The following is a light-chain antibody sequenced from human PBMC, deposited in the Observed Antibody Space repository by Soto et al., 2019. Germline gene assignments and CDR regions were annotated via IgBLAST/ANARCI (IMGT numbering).Light chain of an antibody. CDR3: QQYGSSPWT. J-gene: IGKJ1*01. CDR2: SAS. CDR1: QSVSSN. V-gene: IGKV3-20*01. Sequence: EIVMTQSPATLSVSTGERATLSCRASQSVSSNLAWYQQKPGQAPRLLIYSASTRATDIPDRFSGSGSGTDFTLTISRLEPEDFAVYYCQQYGSSPWTFGQGTKVDI.